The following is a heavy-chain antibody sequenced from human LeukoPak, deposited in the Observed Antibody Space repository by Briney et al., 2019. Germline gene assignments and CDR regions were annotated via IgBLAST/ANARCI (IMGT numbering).Heavy chain of an antibody. CDR1: GGTFSSYA. J-gene: IGHJ5*02. Sequence: ASVKVSCKASGGTFSSYAISWVRQAPGQGLEWMVWISAYNGNTNYAQKLQGRVTMTTDTSTSTAYMELRSLRSDDTAVYYCAREDSNYAVDPWGQGTLVTVSS. CDR2: ISAYNGNT. D-gene: IGHD4-11*01. CDR3: AREDSNYAVDP. V-gene: IGHV1-18*01.